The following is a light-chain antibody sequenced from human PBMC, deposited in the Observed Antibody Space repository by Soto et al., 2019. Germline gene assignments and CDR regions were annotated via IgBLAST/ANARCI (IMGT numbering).Light chain of an antibody. Sequence: NFMLTQPHSVSESPGQTVTISCTGSSGSIASNYVQWYQQRPGSAPTTVIYEDNRRPSGVPDRFSGSIDNSSNSASLTISVLTTEVEADYSCQCYDSNNWVFGGGTKVTVL. V-gene: IGLV6-57*02. CDR3: QCYDSNNWV. CDR1: SGSIASNY. CDR2: EDN. J-gene: IGLJ3*02.